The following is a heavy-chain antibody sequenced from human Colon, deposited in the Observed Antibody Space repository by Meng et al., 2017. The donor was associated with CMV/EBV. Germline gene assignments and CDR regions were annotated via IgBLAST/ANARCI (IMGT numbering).Heavy chain of an antibody. V-gene: IGHV3-74*01. Sequence: GGSLRLSCAASGFNFNNNWMHWVRQAPGGGLVWLSRIDRDGSDIIYADSVKGRFTVSRDNSENTVSLQMNNLRAEDTAVYYCAKDQTLTIFGVVTHYFDYWGQGTLVTVSS. J-gene: IGHJ4*02. CDR3: AKDQTLTIFGVVTHYFDY. D-gene: IGHD3-3*01. CDR2: IDRDGSDI. CDR1: GFNFNNNW.